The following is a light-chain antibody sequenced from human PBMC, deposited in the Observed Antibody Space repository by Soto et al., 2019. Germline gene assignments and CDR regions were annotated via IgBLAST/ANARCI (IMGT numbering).Light chain of an antibody. V-gene: IGLV2-11*01. CDR3: SSYAGSYILGV. Sequence: QSALAQPRSVSGSPRQSVTLSCTGTSSDVGGYDFVSWYQQYPGKAPKLIIFDVTERTSGVPDRFSGSKSGNSASLTISGLQAEDDADYYCSSYAGSYILGVFGGGTKLTVL. CDR2: DVT. J-gene: IGLJ3*02. CDR1: SSDVGGYDF.